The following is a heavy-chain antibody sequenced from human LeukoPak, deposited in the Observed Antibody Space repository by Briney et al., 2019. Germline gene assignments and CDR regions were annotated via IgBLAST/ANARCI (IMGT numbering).Heavy chain of an antibody. CDR2: MNPNSGNT. J-gene: IGHJ4*02. D-gene: IGHD4-23*01. CDR1: GYTFTSYD. CDR3: ARAIYGGNSMTFNY. V-gene: IGHV1-8*01. Sequence: ASVKVSCKASGYTFTSYDINWVRQATGQRLEWMGWMNPNSGNTGYAQKFQGRVTMTRNTSISTAYMELSSLRSEDTAVYYCARAIYGGNSMTFNYWGQGTLVTVSS.